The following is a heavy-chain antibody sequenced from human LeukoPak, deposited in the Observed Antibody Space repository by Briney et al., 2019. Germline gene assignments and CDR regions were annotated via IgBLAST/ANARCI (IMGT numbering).Heavy chain of an antibody. Sequence: PSETLSLTCTVSGGSISHSSYYWGWIRQRPGKGLEWISSVYYSGYTSYYPSLKSRGTISVDTSKNQCSLKLNSVNASDTAVYYCARSRAGYCSTNRCYRDFDYGGQGILVTVSS. J-gene: IGHJ4*02. CDR2: VYYSGYT. D-gene: IGHD2-2*01. CDR1: GGSISHSSYY. CDR3: ARSRAGYCSTNRCYRDFDY. V-gene: IGHV4-39*01.